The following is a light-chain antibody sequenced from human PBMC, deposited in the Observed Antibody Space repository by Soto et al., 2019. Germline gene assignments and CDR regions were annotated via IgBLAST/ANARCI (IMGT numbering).Light chain of an antibody. Sequence: QSVMTQPPSASSAPGQRVAISWSGSSSNIGGNSVYWYQQIPGTAPKLLIYEDDKRPSGIPDRFSGSKSGTSATLGITGLQTGDEADYYCGSWDSSLSAYVFGTGTKLTVL. CDR2: EDD. V-gene: IGLV1-51*02. J-gene: IGLJ1*01. CDR1: SSNIGGNS. CDR3: GSWDSSLSAYV.